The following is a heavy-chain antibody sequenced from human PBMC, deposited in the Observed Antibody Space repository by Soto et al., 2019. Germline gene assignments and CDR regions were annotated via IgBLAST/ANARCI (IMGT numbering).Heavy chain of an antibody. CDR3: ARQGTTMISINWFDP. CDR2: FYFGGTT. V-gene: IGHV4-39*01. CDR1: GGSSSDRSYY. J-gene: IGHJ5*02. D-gene: IGHD4-17*01. Sequence: QLQLQESGPRVVKPSETLTLTCTLSGGSSSDRSYYWGWIRQSPGKGLEWIVSFYFGGTTYYNPSLKSRVSVSEDTSRDQFSLKLNSVTAADMGVYFCARQGTTMISINWFDPWGQGLLVAVSS.